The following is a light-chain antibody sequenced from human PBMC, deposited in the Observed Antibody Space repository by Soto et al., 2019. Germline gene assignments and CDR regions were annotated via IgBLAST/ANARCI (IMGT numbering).Light chain of an antibody. J-gene: IGKJ2*01. CDR2: DAS. V-gene: IGKV3-11*01. Sequence: EVVLTQSPATVSLSPGESVTLSCRASQNIFSYLAWYQQKPGQAPRLLIYDASKRAAGIPPRFSGSGSGTDFTLTISNLESEDFAVYYCQQRNYWPPGYTFGQGTKLEI. CDR3: QQRNYWPPGYT. CDR1: QNIFSY.